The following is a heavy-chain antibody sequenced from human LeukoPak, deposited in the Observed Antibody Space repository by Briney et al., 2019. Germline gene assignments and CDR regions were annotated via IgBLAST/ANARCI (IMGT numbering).Heavy chain of an antibody. CDR2: IRSKADNYAT. CDR1: GFTFSGSA. D-gene: IGHD3-22*01. J-gene: IGHJ3*01. Sequence: GGSLRLSCAASGFTFSGSAIHWVRQASGKGLEWVGRIRSKADNYATVYAASVKGRFTISRDDSKNTAYLQMNSLKTEDTAVYYCSYYDISGDGFDVWGQGTMVTVSS. CDR3: SYYDISGDGFDV. V-gene: IGHV3-73*01.